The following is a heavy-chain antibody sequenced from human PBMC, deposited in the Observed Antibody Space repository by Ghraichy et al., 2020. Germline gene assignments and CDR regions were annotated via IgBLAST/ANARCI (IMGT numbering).Heavy chain of an antibody. V-gene: IGHV3-15*01. J-gene: IGHJ4*02. Sequence: GGSLRLSCAASGFTFSDAYMNWVRQTSGKGLEWVGQIKREIEGEATAYAAPVKGRFTISRDDSKNMLFLQMNNLKTEDTAVYYCTAGAGHTDDDYWGQGTLVTVPS. CDR2: IKREIEGEAT. CDR1: GFTFSDAY. CDR3: TAGAGHTDDDY.